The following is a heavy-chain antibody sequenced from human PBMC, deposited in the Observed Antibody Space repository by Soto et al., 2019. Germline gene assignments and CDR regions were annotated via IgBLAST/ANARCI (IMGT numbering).Heavy chain of an antibody. CDR2: IYPGDSDT. CDR1: GYSFTSYW. V-gene: IGHV5-51*01. Sequence: GESLKISCKGSGYSFTSYWIGWVRQMPGKGLEWMGIIYPGDSDTRYSPSFQGQVTISADKSISTAYLQWSSLKASDTAMYYCARSGHSTISYYYYMDVWGKGTTVTVSS. J-gene: IGHJ6*03. D-gene: IGHD2-2*01. CDR3: ARSGHSTISYYYYMDV.